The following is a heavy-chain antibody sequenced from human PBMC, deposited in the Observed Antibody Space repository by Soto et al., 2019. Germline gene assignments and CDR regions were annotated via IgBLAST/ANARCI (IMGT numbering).Heavy chain of an antibody. V-gene: IGHV4-59*01. D-gene: IGHD1-1*01. J-gene: IGHJ4*02. CDR1: GGSISSYY. CDR2: IYYSGST. Sequence: SETLSLTCTVSGGSISSYYWSWIRQPPGKGLEWIGCIYYSGSTNYNPSLKSRVTISVDTSKNQFSLKLSSVTAADTAVYHCARAIGTTGDYWGQGTLVTVSS. CDR3: ARAIGTTGDY.